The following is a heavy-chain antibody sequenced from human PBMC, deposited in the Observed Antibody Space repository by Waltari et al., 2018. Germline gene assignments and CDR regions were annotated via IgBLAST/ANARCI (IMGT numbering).Heavy chain of an antibody. CDR2: ISAYNGNT. CDR3: ARAGYSSGLYMDLMADY. D-gene: IGHD6-19*01. V-gene: IGHV1-18*01. J-gene: IGHJ4*02. CDR1: GYTFTSYG. Sequence: QVQLVQSGAEVKKPGASVKVSCKASGYTFTSYGISWVRQAPGQGLQWMGWISAYNGNTNYAQKLQGRVTMTTDTSTSTAYMELRSLGSDDTAVYYCARAGYSSGLYMDLMADYGGQGTLVTVSS.